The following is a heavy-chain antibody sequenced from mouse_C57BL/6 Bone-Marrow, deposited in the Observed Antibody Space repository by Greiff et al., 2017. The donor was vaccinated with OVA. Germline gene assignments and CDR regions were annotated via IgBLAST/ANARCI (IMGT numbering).Heavy chain of an antibody. D-gene: IGHD3-1*01. Sequence: VQLQQSGAELVRPGPSVKVSCKASGYAFTNYLIEWVKQRPGQGLEWIGVINPGSGGTNYNEKFKGKATLTADKSSSTAYMQLSSLTSEDSAVYFCARSGAWFAYWGQGTLVTVSA. V-gene: IGHV1-54*01. CDR2: INPGSGGT. CDR1: GYAFTNYL. J-gene: IGHJ3*01. CDR3: ARSGAWFAY.